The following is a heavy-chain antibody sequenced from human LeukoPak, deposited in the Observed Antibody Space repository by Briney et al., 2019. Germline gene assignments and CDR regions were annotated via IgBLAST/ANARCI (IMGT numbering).Heavy chain of an antibody. J-gene: IGHJ4*02. Sequence: GRSLRPSCAASGFTFSSYGMHWVRQAPGKGLEWVAVISYDGRNKYYADSVKGRFTISRDNSKNTLYLQMNSLRAEDTAVYYCAKATPPRDGSNPDYWGQGTLVTVSS. D-gene: IGHD5-24*01. CDR2: ISYDGRNK. V-gene: IGHV3-30*18. CDR3: AKATPPRDGSNPDY. CDR1: GFTFSSYG.